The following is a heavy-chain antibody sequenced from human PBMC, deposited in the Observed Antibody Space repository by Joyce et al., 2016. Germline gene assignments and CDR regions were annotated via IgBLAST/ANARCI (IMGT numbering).Heavy chain of an antibody. CDR2: VKSKSQGGTT. D-gene: IGHD2-2*01. V-gene: IGHV3-15*01. CDR3: VTGLCIGTACHWDDAFDV. CDR1: GFSFRNAW. J-gene: IGHJ3*01. Sequence: EVQLVESGGGLVKPGGSLRLSCAAAGFSFRNAWVTWVRQAPGKGLAGVGRVKSKSQGGTTDYAAPVKGRFTISRDDSRDTAYLQMNSLKSEDTGVYFCVTGLCIGTACHWDDAFDVWGQGTMVTVSS.